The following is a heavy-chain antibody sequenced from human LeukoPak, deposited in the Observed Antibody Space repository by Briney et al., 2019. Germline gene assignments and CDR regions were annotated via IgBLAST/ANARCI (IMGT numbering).Heavy chain of an antibody. J-gene: IGHJ4*02. Sequence: GGSLRLSCAASGFTFSSYAMSWVRQAPGKGLEWVSPISGGGGSTYYADSVKGRFTISRDDSKNTLYLQMNRLRADDTAVYYCAKDSAGLRGPREVAVVYWGQGTLVTVSS. CDR1: GFTFSSYA. D-gene: IGHD5-12*01. V-gene: IGHV3-23*01. CDR3: AKDSAGLRGPREVAVVY. CDR2: ISGGGGST.